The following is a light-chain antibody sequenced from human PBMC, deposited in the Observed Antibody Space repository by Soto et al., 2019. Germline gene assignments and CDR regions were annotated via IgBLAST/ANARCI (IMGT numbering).Light chain of an antibody. CDR1: QSLSSN. J-gene: IGKJ1*01. CDR2: NTS. V-gene: IGKV3-11*01. CDR3: QQSYTNPRT. Sequence: EIVLTQSPATLYLSPGERATLXCRASQSLSSNFAWYQQSAGQAPRHLIYNTSNMATGIPARFSGSGSGTDFTLTISSRQPEDFATYYCQQSYTNPRTFGQVTNVDIK.